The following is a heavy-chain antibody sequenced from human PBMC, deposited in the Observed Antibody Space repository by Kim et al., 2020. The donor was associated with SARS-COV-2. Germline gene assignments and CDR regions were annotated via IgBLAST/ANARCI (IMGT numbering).Heavy chain of an antibody. J-gene: IGHJ4*02. V-gene: IGHV4-31*03. Sequence: SETLSLTCTVSGGSISSGGYYWSWIRQHPGKGLEWIGYIYYSGSTYYNPSLNSRVTISVDTSKNQFSLKLSSVTAADTAVYYCARATTIFGVVIQSFDYWGQGTLVTVSS. CDR1: GGSISSGGYY. D-gene: IGHD3-3*01. CDR3: ARATTIFGVVIQSFDY. CDR2: IYYSGST.